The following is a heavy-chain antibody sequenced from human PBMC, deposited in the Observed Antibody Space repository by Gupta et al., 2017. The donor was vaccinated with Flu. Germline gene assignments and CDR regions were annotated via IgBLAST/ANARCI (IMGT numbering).Heavy chain of an antibody. CDR1: GFTSNSYS. CDR2: ISGSGGYI. J-gene: IGHJ4*02. V-gene: IGHV3-21*01. CDR3: AGEGLAGPTAYDY. Sequence: EVQLVESGGDLVKPGGCLRLSCAASGFTSNSYSMNWVRQAPGKGLEWVSSISGSGGYIYYADSVKGRFTISRDNAKNSLYLQMNSLRAEDTAVYYCAGEGLAGPTAYDYWGQGTLVTVSS. D-gene: IGHD4-17*01.